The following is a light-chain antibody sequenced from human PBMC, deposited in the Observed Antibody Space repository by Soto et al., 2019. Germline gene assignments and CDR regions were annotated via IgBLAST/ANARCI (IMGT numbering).Light chain of an antibody. CDR2: GSS. CDR1: QTISNY. Sequence: DIQMTQSPASLAASLGDRITISCRASQTISNYLNWYHQKPGEAPKILIYGSSTLQSGVPSIFSGSGSGTESTITISSLQQEVFGTYYYQKSYNVPFTFGPGTKVDVK. J-gene: IGKJ3*01. V-gene: IGKV1-39*01. CDR3: QKSYNVPFT.